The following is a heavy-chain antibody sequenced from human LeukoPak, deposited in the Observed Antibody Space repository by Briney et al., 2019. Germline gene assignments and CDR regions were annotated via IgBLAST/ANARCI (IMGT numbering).Heavy chain of an antibody. Sequence: SETMSLTCTVYGGSTSSSSSYWGWIRHPPGKGLEWIGRTYYSGSTYYNPSLKTRVTISVDASKNQFFLKLSSVTAADTAVYYCARGEDGYSYYYYYMDVWGKGTTVTVSS. D-gene: IGHD5-18*01. V-gene: IGHV4-39*07. CDR1: GGSTSSSSSY. J-gene: IGHJ6*03. CDR2: TYYSGST. CDR3: ARGEDGYSYYYYYMDV.